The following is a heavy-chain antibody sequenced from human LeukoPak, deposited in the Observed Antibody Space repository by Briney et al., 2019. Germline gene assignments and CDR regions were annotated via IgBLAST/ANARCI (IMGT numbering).Heavy chain of an antibody. CDR1: GFTFSSYE. CDR2: ISSSGSTI. Sequence: GGSLRLSCAASGFTFSSYEMNWVRQAPGKGLEWVSYISSSGSTIYYADSVKGRFTISRDNAKNSLYLQMNSLRAEDTAVYYCAKGLTVVMVFAHDYWGRGTLVTVSS. J-gene: IGHJ4*02. D-gene: IGHD2-8*01. CDR3: AKGLTVVMVFAHDY. V-gene: IGHV3-48*03.